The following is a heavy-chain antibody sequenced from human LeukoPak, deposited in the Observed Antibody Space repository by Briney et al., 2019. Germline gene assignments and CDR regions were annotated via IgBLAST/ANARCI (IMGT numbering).Heavy chain of an antibody. CDR3: ARTKKYYDSSLDY. CDR2: INQSGGT. J-gene: IGHJ4*02. Sequence: SETPSLTCAVYGGSFSGYYWSWLRQPPGKGLEGIGEINQSGGTNYNPSLTSRVTISVDTSKNPFSLKLRSVTAADTAVYYCARTKKYYDSSLDYWGQGTLVTVSS. D-gene: IGHD3-22*01. CDR1: GGSFSGYY. V-gene: IGHV4-34*01.